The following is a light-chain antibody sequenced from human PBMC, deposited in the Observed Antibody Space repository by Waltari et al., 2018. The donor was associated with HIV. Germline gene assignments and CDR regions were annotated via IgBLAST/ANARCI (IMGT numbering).Light chain of an antibody. Sequence: DIQMTQSPSPLSASVGDRLTITCRASQSISSWLAWYQQKPGKAPKLLIYKASSLESGVPSRFSGSGSGTEFTLTISSLQPDDFATYYCQQYNSYPYTFGQGTKLEIK. CDR2: KAS. V-gene: IGKV1-5*03. J-gene: IGKJ2*01. CDR3: QQYNSYPYT. CDR1: QSISSW.